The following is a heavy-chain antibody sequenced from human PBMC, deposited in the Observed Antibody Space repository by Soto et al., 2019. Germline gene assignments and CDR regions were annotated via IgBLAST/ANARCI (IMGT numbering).Heavy chain of an antibody. V-gene: IGHV4-31*03. D-gene: IGHD6-19*01. CDR3: ARDAPGIAVAGTPY. CDR1: GGSISSGGYY. CDR2: IYYSGST. Sequence: QVQLQESGPGLVKPSQTLSLTCTVSGGSISSGGYYWSWIRQHPGKGLEWIGYIYYSGSTSYNPSLKSRVNISVDTSKNQFSLKLSSVTAADTAVYYCARDAPGIAVAGTPYWGQGTLVTVSS. J-gene: IGHJ4*02.